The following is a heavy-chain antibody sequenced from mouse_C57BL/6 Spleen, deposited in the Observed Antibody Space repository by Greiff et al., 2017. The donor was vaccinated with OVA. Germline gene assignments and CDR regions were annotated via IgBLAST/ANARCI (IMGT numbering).Heavy chain of an antibody. CDR2: INPSSGYT. J-gene: IGHJ2*01. D-gene: IGHD1-1*01. Sequence: QVQLKQSGAELARPGASVKMSCKASGYTFTSYTMHWVKQRPGQGLEWIGYINPSSGYTKYNQKFKDKATLTADKSSSTAYMQLSSLTSEASAVYYCARDYYGSSYYWGQGTTLTVSS. CDR1: GYTFTSYT. V-gene: IGHV1-4*01. CDR3: ARDYYGSSYY.